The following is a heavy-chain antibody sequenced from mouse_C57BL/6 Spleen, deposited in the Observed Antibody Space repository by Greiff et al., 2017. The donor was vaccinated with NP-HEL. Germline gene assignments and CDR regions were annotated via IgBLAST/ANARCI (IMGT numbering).Heavy chain of an antibody. CDR3: ARGYGSSYDWYFDV. D-gene: IGHD1-1*01. V-gene: IGHV1-18*01. Sequence: EVQLQESGPELVKPGASVKIPCKASGYTFTDYNMDWVKQSHGKSLEWIGDINPNNGGTIYNQKFKGKATLTVDKSSSTAYMELRSLTSEDTAVYYCARGYGSSYDWYFDVWGTGTTVTVSS. J-gene: IGHJ1*03. CDR2: INPNNGGT. CDR1: GYTFTDYN.